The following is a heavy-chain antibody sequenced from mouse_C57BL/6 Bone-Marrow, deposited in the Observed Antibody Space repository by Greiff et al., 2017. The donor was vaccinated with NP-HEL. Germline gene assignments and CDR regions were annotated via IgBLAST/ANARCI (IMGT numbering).Heavy chain of an antibody. J-gene: IGHJ4*01. CDR3: TRKLRLQHYYAMDY. CDR1: GYTFTSYW. Sequence: EVQLQQSGTVLARPGASVKMSCKTSGYTFTSYWMHWVKQRPGQGLEWIGAIYPGNSDTSYNQKFKGKAKLTAVTSASTAYMELSSLTNEDSAVYYCTRKLRLQHYYAMDYWGQGTSVTVSS. D-gene: IGHD3-2*02. CDR2: IYPGNSDT. V-gene: IGHV1-5*01.